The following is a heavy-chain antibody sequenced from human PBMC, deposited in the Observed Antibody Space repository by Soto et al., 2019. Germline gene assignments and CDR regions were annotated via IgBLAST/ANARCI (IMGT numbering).Heavy chain of an antibody. CDR2: IGTSGSPI. J-gene: IGHJ4*02. Sequence: QPVGSLRLSCSASGFPLSVYSMDWVRQAPGKGLEWVSHIGTSGSPIYYADSVKGRFTISRDNAQNSLYLQMNSLRDEDTAVYYCARGYLSNSFDHWGQGTLVTVSS. V-gene: IGHV3-48*02. CDR1: GFPLSVYS. D-gene: IGHD1-20*01. CDR3: ARGYLSNSFDH.